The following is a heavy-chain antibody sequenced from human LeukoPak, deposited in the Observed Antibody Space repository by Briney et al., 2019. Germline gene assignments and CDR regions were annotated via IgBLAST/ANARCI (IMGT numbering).Heavy chain of an antibody. J-gene: IGHJ4*02. D-gene: IGHD7-27*01. Sequence: PGGSLRLSCAASGFAFSSYAMSWVRQAPGKGLEWVSAISGSGGSTYYADSVKGRFTLSRDNSMNTLYLQMNSLRAEDTAVYYCAKDTYWGSFDYWGQGNLVTVSS. CDR3: AKDTYWGSFDY. CDR1: GFAFSSYA. V-gene: IGHV3-23*01. CDR2: ISGSGGST.